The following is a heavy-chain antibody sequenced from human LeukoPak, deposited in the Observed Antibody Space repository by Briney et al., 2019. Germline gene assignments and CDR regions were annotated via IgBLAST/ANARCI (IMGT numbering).Heavy chain of an antibody. D-gene: IGHD5-12*01. CDR2: INPNSGGT. CDR1: GYTFTGYY. Sequence: GASVKVSCKASGYTFTGYYMQWVRQAPGQGLEWMGWINPNSGGTNYAQKFQGRVTMTRDTSISTAYMELSRLRSDDTAVYYCAREWVATISFIDYYYYYGMDVWGQGTTVTVSS. V-gene: IGHV1-2*02. CDR3: AREWVATISFIDYYYYYGMDV. J-gene: IGHJ6*02.